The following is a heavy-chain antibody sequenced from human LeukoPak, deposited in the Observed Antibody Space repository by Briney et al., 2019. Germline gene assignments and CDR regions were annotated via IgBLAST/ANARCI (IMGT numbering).Heavy chain of an antibody. Sequence: PSETLSLTCTVSGGSMSSHYWSWIWQSPGKGLEWIGYVYFTGRTDYNPSLKGRVTMLIDTSKKQFSLKLASVTVADTAVYYCATRGGYYDILTGSRDAFDIWGQGTMVTVSS. CDR2: VYFTGRT. D-gene: IGHD3-9*01. J-gene: IGHJ3*02. CDR3: ATRGGYYDILTGSRDAFDI. V-gene: IGHV4-59*11. CDR1: GGSMSSHY.